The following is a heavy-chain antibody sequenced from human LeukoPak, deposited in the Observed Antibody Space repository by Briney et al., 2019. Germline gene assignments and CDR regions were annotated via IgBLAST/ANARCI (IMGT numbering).Heavy chain of an antibody. J-gene: IGHJ5*02. CDR2: IYYSGIT. D-gene: IGHD6-25*01. CDR3: ARLSGRSDGPEFDP. CDR1: GGSISSDY. Sequence: PSETLSLTCTVSGGSISSDYWSWIRQPPGKGLEWIGHIYYSGITNYNPSLKSRVTISLDTSKSQFSLRLSSVTAAGTAVYYCARLSGRSDGPEFDPWGQGTLVTVSS. V-gene: IGHV4-59*08.